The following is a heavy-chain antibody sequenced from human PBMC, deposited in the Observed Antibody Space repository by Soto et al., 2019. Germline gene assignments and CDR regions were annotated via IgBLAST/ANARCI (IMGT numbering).Heavy chain of an antibody. CDR2: IYYSGST. J-gene: IGHJ6*02. D-gene: IGHD6-19*01. V-gene: IGHV4-39*01. CDR3: ARAFAIGGIAVAGTAAYYYYGMDV. Sequence: PSETLSLTCTVSGGSISSSSYYWGWIRQPPGKGLEWIGSIYYSGSTYYNPSLKSRVTISVDTSKNQFSLKPSSVTAADTAVYYCARAFAIGGIAVAGTAAYYYYGMDVWGQGTTVTVSS. CDR1: GGSISSSSYY.